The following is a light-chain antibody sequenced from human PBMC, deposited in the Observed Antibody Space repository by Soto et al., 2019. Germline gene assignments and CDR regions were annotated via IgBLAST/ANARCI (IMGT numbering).Light chain of an antibody. V-gene: IGLV2-14*03. CDR1: SGDVGGSNF. Sequence: QSALTQPASVSDSPGQSITISCTGTSGDVGGSNFVSWYQQHPGKPPKLIIYDVANRPSGVSNRFSGSKSGSTASLIISRLQTEDEADYYCVSYTSSTTYVFGTGTKVTVL. J-gene: IGLJ1*01. CDR2: DVA. CDR3: VSYTSSTTYV.